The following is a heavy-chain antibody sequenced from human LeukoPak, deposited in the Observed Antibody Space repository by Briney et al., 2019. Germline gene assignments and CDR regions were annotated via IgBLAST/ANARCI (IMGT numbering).Heavy chain of an antibody. Sequence: GGSLRLSCAASGFTVSSNEMSWVRQAPGKGLEWVSSISGGSTYYADSVKGRFTISRDNSKNTLYLQMNSLRAEDTAVYYCASSEKWELPEDYWGQGTLVTVSS. CDR1: GFTVSSNE. CDR2: ISGGST. D-gene: IGHD1-26*01. J-gene: IGHJ4*02. V-gene: IGHV3-38-3*01. CDR3: ASSEKWELPEDY.